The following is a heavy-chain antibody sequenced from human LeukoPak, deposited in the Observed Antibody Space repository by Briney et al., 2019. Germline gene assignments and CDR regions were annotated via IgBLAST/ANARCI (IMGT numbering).Heavy chain of an antibody. CDR2: FDPEDGET. CDR3: AREAYCGGDCYGVDY. D-gene: IGHD2-21*02. Sequence: ASVKVSCKVSGYTLTELSMHWVRQAPGKGLEWMGGFDPEDGETIYAQKFQGRVTITADESTSTAYMELSSLRSEDTAVYYCAREAYCGGDCYGVDYWGQGTLVTVSS. V-gene: IGHV1-24*01. J-gene: IGHJ4*02. CDR1: GYTLTELS.